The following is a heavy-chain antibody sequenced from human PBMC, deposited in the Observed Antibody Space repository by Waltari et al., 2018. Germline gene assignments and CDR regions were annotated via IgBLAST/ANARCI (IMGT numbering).Heavy chain of an antibody. CDR3: ARDRNIRSGSSQT. CDR1: GYTFTGSY. V-gene: IGHV1-2*02. D-gene: IGHD1-26*01. CDR2: IDPNSGGA. J-gene: IGHJ4*02. Sequence: QVQLVQSGAEVKKPGASVKVSCKASGYTFTGSYMHWVRTAPGQGLEWVGWIDPNSGGANSAQKFQGRVTMTRDTSISTAYMELTSLRSDDTAVYYCARDRNIRSGSSQTWGQGTLVTVSS.